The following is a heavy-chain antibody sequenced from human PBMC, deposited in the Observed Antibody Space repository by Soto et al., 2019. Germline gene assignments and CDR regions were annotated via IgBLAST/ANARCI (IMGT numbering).Heavy chain of an antibody. J-gene: IGHJ4*02. CDR1: GGSISSGGFY. D-gene: IGHD3-3*01. V-gene: IGHV4-31*02. Sequence: QVQLQESGPGLVKPSETLSLTCNVSGGSISSGGFYWSWIRQHPGKGLEGMGYIYNSGGNTYNPSFRTRVTISVDTSKSQFSLRLNSVTAAETAVYYCARGEYDGLNFFYWRQGTLVTVSS. CDR2: IYNSGGN. CDR3: ARGEYDGLNFFY.